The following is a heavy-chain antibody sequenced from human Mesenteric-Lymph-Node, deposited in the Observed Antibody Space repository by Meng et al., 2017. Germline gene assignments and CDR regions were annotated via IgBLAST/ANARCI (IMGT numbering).Heavy chain of an antibody. V-gene: IGHV4-4*02. CDR2: TSHSGST. Sequence: VTRQGSGPGLVKPSVTLSVTCAVSGGSISRRDWWSWVRQPPGKGLEWIGETSHSGSTNYSPSLKSRVTISLDKSKNQLSLKLNSVTAADTAVYYCASSDYYRSDYWGQGTLVTVSS. CDR3: ASSDYYRSDY. J-gene: IGHJ4*02. D-gene: IGHD3-22*01. CDR1: GGSISRRDW.